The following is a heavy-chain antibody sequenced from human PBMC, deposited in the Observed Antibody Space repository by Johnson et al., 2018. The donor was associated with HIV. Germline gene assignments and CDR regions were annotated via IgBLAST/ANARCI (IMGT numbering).Heavy chain of an antibody. V-gene: IGHV3-30*04. D-gene: IGHD2-21*02. Sequence: VHLVESGGGLVQPGGSLRLSCVASGFTFSSYAMHWVRQAPGKGLEWVACISFDGSNKYYADSVKGRFTISRDNAKNTLYLQINSLRVEDTALYYCVRVGKYCDDDCHSGVDAFDIWGQGTMVTVSS. CDR2: ISFDGSNK. CDR3: VRVGKYCDDDCHSGVDAFDI. J-gene: IGHJ3*02. CDR1: GFTFSSYA.